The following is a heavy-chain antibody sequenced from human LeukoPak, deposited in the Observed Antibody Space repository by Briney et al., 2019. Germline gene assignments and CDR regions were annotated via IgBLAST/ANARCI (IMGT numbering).Heavy chain of an antibody. D-gene: IGHD3-10*01. CDR3: ARGHPGGFSYYFDY. Sequence: SETLSLTCTVSGGSISSYYWSRIRQPPGKGLEWIGYIYYSGSTNYNPSLKSRVTISVDTSKNQFSLKLSSVTAADTAVYYCARGHPGGFSYYFDYWGQGTLVTVSS. J-gene: IGHJ4*02. V-gene: IGHV4-59*01. CDR2: IYYSGST. CDR1: GGSISSYY.